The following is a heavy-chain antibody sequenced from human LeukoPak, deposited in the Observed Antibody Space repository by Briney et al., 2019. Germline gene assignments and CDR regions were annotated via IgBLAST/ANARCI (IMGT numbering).Heavy chain of an antibody. Sequence: PSETLSLTCIVSGGSISNSSYYWGWIRPPPGKGLEWIGSIYYSGSAYYNPSLKSRVTISVDTSKNQFSLKLTSVTAADTAVYYCARHWVVTPNYWGQGTLVTVSS. CDR2: IYYSGSA. CDR3: ARHWVVTPNY. D-gene: IGHD4-23*01. V-gene: IGHV4-39*01. CDR1: GGSISNSSYY. J-gene: IGHJ4*02.